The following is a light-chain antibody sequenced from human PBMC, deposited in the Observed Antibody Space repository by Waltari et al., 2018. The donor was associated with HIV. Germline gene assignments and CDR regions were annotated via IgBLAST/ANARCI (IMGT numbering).Light chain of an antibody. V-gene: IGLV4-69*01. CDR3: QTWGTGIQV. CDR2: LNSDGSH. Sequence: QLVLTQSPSASASLGASVKPTCTLSSGHSSYAIAWHQQQPEKGPRYLMKLNSDGSHSKGDGIPDRFSGSSSGAERYLTISSLQSEDEADYYCQTWGTGIQVVGGGTKLTVL. CDR1: SGHSSYA. J-gene: IGLJ2*01.